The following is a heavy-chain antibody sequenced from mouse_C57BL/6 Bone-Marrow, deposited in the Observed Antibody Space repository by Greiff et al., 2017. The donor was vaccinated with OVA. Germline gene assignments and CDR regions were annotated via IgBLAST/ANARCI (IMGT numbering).Heavy chain of an antibody. J-gene: IGHJ3*01. CDR3: ARSYYGSSLFAY. D-gene: IGHD1-1*01. CDR1: GYTFTSYG. V-gene: IGHV1-81*01. CDR2: IYPRSGNT. Sequence: QVQLQQSGAELARPGASVKLSCKASGYTFTSYGISWVKQRTGQGLEWIGEIYPRSGNTYYNEKFKGKATLTADKSSSTAYMALRSLTSEDSAVYFCARSYYGSSLFAYWGQGTLVTVSA.